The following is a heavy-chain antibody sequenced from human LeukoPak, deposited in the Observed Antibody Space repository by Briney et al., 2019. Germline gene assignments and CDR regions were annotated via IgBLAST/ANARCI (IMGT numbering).Heavy chain of an antibody. D-gene: IGHD2-2*01. Sequence: GGSLRLSCAASGFTFSSYAMSWVRQAPGKGLEWVSAISGSGGSTYYADSVKGRYTISRDNSKNTLYLQMNSLRAEDTAVYYCAKDGRGGDCTSASCTNWFGPWGQGTLVTVSS. CDR1: GFTFSSYA. CDR3: AKDGRGGDCTSASCTNWFGP. J-gene: IGHJ5*02. V-gene: IGHV3-23*01. CDR2: ISGSGGST.